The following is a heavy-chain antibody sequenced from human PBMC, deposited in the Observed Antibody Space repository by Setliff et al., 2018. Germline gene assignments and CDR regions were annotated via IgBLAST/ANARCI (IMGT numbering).Heavy chain of an antibody. V-gene: IGHV1-46*01. CDR2: INTGGGSA. CDR3: VRGGLAAAGKKGVFEH. D-gene: IGHD6-13*01. CDR1: GYTLSRHY. J-gene: IGHJ4*02. Sequence: ASVKVSCKATGYTLSRHYMHWARQAPGQGPEWMGTINTGGGSASIVDQFQGRVTMTRDTSTSTVYLELNSLRSDDTAVYYYVRGGLAAAGKKGVFEHWGQGTLVTVSS.